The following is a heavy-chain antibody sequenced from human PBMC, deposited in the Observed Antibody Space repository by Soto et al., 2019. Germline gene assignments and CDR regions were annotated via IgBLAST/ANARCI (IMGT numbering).Heavy chain of an antibody. V-gene: IGHV1-69*13. CDR3: ARDRDTMVRGVIIGDLYYYGMDV. CDR2: IIPIFGTA. D-gene: IGHD3-10*01. J-gene: IGHJ6*02. Sequence: SVKVSCKASGGTFSSYSISWVRQAPGEGLEWMGGIIPIFGTANYAQKFQGRVTITADESTSTAYMELSSLRSEDTAVYYCARDRDTMVRGVIIGDLYYYGMDVWGQGTTVTVSS. CDR1: GGTFSSYS.